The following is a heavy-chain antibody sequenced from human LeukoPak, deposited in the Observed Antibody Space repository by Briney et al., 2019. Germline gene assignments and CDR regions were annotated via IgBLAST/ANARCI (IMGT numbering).Heavy chain of an antibody. CDR1: GGSFSGYY. CDR3: ASRRSGSSAKFDY. CDR2: INHSGST. Sequence: PSETLSLTCAVYGGSFSGYYWSWIRQPPAPGLEWIGEINHSGSTYYNPSRKGRVAMFVDTSENRVSLKLSSVTAADTAVYCCASRRSGSSAKFDYWGQGTRVSVSS. V-gene: IGHV4-34*01. D-gene: IGHD6-6*01. J-gene: IGHJ4*02.